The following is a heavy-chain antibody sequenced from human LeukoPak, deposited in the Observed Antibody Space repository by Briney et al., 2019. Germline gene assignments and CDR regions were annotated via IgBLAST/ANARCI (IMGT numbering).Heavy chain of an antibody. J-gene: IGHJ5*02. CDR2: INPNSGGT. D-gene: IGHD6-13*01. CDR1: GYTFTGYY. CDR3: ARDRYSSSWYARSNWFDP. Sequence: ASVKVSCKASGYTFTGYYMHWVRQAPGQGLEWMGRINPNSGGTNYAQKFQGRVTMTRDTSISTAYMELSRLRSDDTAVYYWARDRYSSSWYARSNWFDPWGQGTLVTVSS. V-gene: IGHV1-2*06.